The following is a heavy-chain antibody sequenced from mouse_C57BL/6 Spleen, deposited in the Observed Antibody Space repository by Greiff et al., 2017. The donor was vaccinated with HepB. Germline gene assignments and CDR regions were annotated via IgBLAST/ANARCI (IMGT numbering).Heavy chain of an antibody. CDR1: GFTFSDFY. V-gene: IGHV7-1*01. Sequence: EVKLVESGGGLVQSGRSLRLSCATSGFTFSDFYMEWVRQAPGKGLEWIAASRNKANDYTTEYSASVKGRFIVSRDTSQSILYLQMNALRAEDTAIYYCARVDGYYYYAMDYWGQGTSVTVSS. CDR2: SRNKANDYTT. CDR3: ARVDGYYYYAMDY. D-gene: IGHD2-3*01. J-gene: IGHJ4*01.